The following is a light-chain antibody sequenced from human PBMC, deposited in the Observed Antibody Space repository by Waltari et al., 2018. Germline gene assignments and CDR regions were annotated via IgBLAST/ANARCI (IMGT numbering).Light chain of an antibody. CDR1: QSVGRS. CDR3: QHNVRLPVT. CDR2: NTS. J-gene: IGKJ1*01. Sequence: SCRAGQSVGRSLVWYQQKPGQAPRLVIYNTSTRATGIPDRFSGSGSGTDFSLTISRLEPEDFAVYYCQHNVRLPVTFGQGTKVEIK. V-gene: IGKV3D-20*02.